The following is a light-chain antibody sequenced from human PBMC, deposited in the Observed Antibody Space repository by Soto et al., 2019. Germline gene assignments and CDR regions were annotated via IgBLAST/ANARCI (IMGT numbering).Light chain of an antibody. CDR1: SSNIGGNT. J-gene: IGLJ2*01. V-gene: IGLV1-44*01. CDR2: SSN. Sequence: QSVLTQPPSVSAAPGQKVTISCSGSSSNIGGNTVNWYQQLPGTAPKLLIYSSNQRPSGVPDRFSGSKSGTSASLAISGLQSEDEADYYCAAWDDSLNGPVFGGGTKLTVL. CDR3: AAWDDSLNGPV.